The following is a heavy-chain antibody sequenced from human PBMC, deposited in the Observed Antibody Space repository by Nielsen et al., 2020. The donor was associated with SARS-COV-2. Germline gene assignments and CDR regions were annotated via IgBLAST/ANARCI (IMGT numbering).Heavy chain of an antibody. CDR3: ARDRRGYYDIYVLAAFDI. J-gene: IGHJ3*02. Sequence: GGSLRLSCAASGFIFSNYAMNWVRQAPGKGLEWVSSISSSSSYIYYADSVKGRFTISRDNAKNSLYLQMNSLRAEDTAVYYCARDRRGYYDIYVLAAFDIWGQGTMVTVSS. CDR1: GFIFSNYA. CDR2: ISSSSSYI. D-gene: IGHD3-22*01. V-gene: IGHV3-21*01.